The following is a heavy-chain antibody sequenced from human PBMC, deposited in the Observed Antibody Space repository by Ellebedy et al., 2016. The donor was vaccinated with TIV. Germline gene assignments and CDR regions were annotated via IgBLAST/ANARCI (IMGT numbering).Heavy chain of an antibody. CDR2: IFSNDEK. J-gene: IGHJ4*02. D-gene: IGHD2/OR15-2a*01. CDR1: GFSLSTSGVG. Sequence: SGPTLVKPTQTLTLTCTFSGFSLSTSGVGVGWIRQPPGKALEWLAHIFSNDEKSYSTPLKSRLTISKDTSKSQVVLTMTNMDPVDTATYYCARRNPSDYADYWGQGTLVTVSS. V-gene: IGHV2-5*01. CDR3: ARRNPSDYADY.